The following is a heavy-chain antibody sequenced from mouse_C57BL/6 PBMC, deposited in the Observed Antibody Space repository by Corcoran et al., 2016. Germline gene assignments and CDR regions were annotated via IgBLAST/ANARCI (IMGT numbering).Heavy chain of an antibody. V-gene: IGHV1-84*01. Sequence: QIQLQQSGPELVKPGASVKISCKASGNTFTDYYINWVKQRPGQGLEWIGWIYPGSGNTKYNEKFKGKATLTVDTSSSTAYMQLSSLTSEDSAVYFCARQQIYYGNPYAMDYWGEGTSVTVSS. D-gene: IGHD2-1*01. CDR1: GNTFTDYY. J-gene: IGHJ4*01. CDR2: IYPGSGNT. CDR3: ARQQIYYGNPYAMDY.